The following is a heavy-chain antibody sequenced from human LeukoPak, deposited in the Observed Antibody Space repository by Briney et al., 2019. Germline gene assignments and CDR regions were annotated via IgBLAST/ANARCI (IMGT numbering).Heavy chain of an antibody. D-gene: IGHD3-10*01. J-gene: IGHJ5*02. CDR2: ILISGST. Sequence: PSETLSLTCTVSGDSIGSYYWTWIRQPPGKGLEWIGNILISGSTNYNPSLKSRVTISVDTSKNQFSLKLSSVTAADTAVYYCARGSGSYFSLRYWFDPWGQGTLVTVSS. CDR3: ARGSGSYFSLRYWFDP. V-gene: IGHV4-59*01. CDR1: GDSIGSYY.